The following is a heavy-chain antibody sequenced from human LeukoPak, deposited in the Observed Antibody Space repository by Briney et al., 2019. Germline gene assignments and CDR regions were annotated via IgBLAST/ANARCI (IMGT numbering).Heavy chain of an antibody. CDR1: GFTFISYA. J-gene: IGHJ4*02. CDR2: ITANGGST. CDR3: AKLIPPVDCSSTSCYGFDY. D-gene: IGHD2-2*01. V-gene: IGHV3-23*01. Sequence: GGSLRLSCAASGFTFISYAMSWVRQAPGRGLEWVSAITANGGSTYYADSVRGRFTISRDNSKNTLYLQMNSLRAEDTAVYYCAKLIPPVDCSSTSCYGFDYWGQGTLVTVSS.